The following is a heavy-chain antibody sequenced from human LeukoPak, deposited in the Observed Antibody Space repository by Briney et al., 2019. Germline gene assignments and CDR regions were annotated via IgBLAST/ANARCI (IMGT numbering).Heavy chain of an antibody. V-gene: IGHV3-11*04. CDR1: GFTFSDAW. CDR3: ARGYCSGGSCYFDY. Sequence: GGSLRLSCAASGFTFSDAWMSWVRQAPGKGLEWVSYISSSGSTTYYADSVKGRFTISRDNAKNSLYLQMNSLRAEDTAVYYCARGYCSGGSCYFDYWGQGTLVTVSS. D-gene: IGHD2-15*01. J-gene: IGHJ4*02. CDR2: ISSSGSTT.